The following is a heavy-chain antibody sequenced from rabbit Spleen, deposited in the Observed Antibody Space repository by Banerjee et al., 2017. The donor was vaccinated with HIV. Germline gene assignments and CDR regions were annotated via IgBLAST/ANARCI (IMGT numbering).Heavy chain of an antibody. CDR1: GVSFSDKDV. V-gene: IGHV1S45*01. Sequence: EQLEESGGGLVKPEGSLTLTCKASGVSFSDKDVMCWVRQAPGKGLEWIACIYAGSSGFVGATYYASWAAGRFTISKTSSTAVALQMTSLTAADTATYFCARDTSSSFSSYGMDLWGPGTLVTVS. J-gene: IGHJ6*01. CDR3: ARDTSSSFSSYGMDL. D-gene: IGHD1-1*01. CDR2: IYAGSSGFVGAT.